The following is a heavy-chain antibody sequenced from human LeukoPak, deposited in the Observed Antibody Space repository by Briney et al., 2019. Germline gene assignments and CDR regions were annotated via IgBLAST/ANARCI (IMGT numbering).Heavy chain of an antibody. V-gene: IGHV3-15*01. J-gene: IGHJ5*02. CDR3: TTSGWFDH. D-gene: IGHD1-26*01. CDR1: RFAFSQAW. CDR2: IKSESGGGTT. Sequence: GGSLRLSCVASRFAFSQAWMSWVRQAPGKGLEWVGRIKSESGGGTTDYAAPVKGRFTISRDDSKNTLFLQMNSLQTEGTAVYYCTTSGWFDHWGQGTLVTVSS.